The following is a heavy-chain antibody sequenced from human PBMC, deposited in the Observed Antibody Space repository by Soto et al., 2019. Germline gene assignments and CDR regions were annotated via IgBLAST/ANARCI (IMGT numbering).Heavy chain of an antibody. J-gene: IGHJ4*02. CDR3: ARGCYDILTGDSRTPPYYFDY. V-gene: IGHV3-7*01. Sequence: GWSLRLYCAASGFTFSSYWMSWVRQAPGKGLEWVANIKQDGSEKYNVDSVTGRFTISRDNAKNSLYLQMNSLRAENTAVYYCARGCYDILTGDSRTPPYYFDYWGQGTVVTVSS. D-gene: IGHD3-9*01. CDR1: GFTFSSYW. CDR2: IKQDGSEK.